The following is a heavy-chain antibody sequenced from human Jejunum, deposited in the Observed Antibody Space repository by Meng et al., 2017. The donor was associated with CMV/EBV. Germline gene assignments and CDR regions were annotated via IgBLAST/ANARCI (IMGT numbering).Heavy chain of an antibody. CDR3: ARDPYSIAVAGKGEFDS. Sequence: STCWMTWVQQAPGKGLEYVAKIKEDGIDKYYVDSVKGRFTISRDNAKNSLYLQMNSLRAEDTAVYYCARDPYSIAVAGKGEFDSWGQGTLVTVSS. V-gene: IGHV3-7*01. CDR2: IKEDGIDK. J-gene: IGHJ4*02. CDR1: STCW. D-gene: IGHD6-19*01.